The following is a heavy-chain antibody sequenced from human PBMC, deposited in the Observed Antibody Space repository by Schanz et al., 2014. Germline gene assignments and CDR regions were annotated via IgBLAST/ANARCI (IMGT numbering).Heavy chain of an antibody. D-gene: IGHD5-12*01. V-gene: IGHV3-23*01. CDR3: ARKVVATIGGYYDN. Sequence: EMQLLESGGGLAQPGGSLRLSCGSSGFTFSPYWMHWVRQAPGKGLVWVSAMNETHSTIYYADSVRGRFTISRDNAENTLFLQMNSLRAEDTAVYYYARKVVATIGGYYDNWGQGTLVIVSS. J-gene: IGHJ4*02. CDR2: MNETHSTI. CDR1: GFTFSPYW.